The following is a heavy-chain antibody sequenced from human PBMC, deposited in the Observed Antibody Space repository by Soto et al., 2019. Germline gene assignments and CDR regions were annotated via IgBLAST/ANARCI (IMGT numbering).Heavy chain of an antibody. CDR2: ISGSSSTI. J-gene: IGHJ3*02. CDR1: GFTFSSYA. CDR3: ARDEAALELRTLPHDAFDI. V-gene: IGHV3-48*01. D-gene: IGHD1-7*01. Sequence: GGSLRLSCAASGFTFSSYAMSWVRQAPGKGLERVSSISGSSSTIYYADSVKGRFTISRDNAKNSLYLQMNSLRAEDTAVYYCARDEAALELRTLPHDAFDIWGQGTMVTVSS.